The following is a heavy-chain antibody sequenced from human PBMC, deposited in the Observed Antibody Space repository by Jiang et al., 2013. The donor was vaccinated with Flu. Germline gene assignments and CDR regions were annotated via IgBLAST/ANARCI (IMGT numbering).Heavy chain of an antibody. Sequence: VKPSETLSLTCIVSGGSVTSEDYYWVWIRQPPGEGLEWIGSIYHSGSTYYNPSLKSRVTMSVDTSKNEFSLKLTSVTAADTAVYFCARAQKYSGFELPYFNYWGQGALVTASS. V-gene: IGHV4-39*07. D-gene: IGHD5-12*01. CDR1: GGSVTSEDYY. CDR3: ARAQKYSGFELPYFNY. CDR2: IYHSGST. J-gene: IGHJ4*02.